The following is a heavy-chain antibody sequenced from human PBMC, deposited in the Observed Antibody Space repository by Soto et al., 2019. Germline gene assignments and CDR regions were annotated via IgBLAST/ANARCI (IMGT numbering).Heavy chain of an antibody. V-gene: IGHV4-4*07. Sequence: SETLSLTCTVSGGSISNYFCNWIRQPAGKGLEWIGRIDNSGSTNYNPSLKSRITMSADTSRNQFSLKLNSVTAADTAVYYCARGGQDFWSGPFYYWGQGALVTVSS. D-gene: IGHD3-3*01. J-gene: IGHJ4*02. CDR1: GGSISNYF. CDR3: ARGGQDFWSGPFYY. CDR2: IDNSGST.